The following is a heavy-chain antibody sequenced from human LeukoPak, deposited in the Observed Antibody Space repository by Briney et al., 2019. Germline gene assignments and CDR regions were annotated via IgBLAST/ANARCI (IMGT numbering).Heavy chain of an antibody. CDR3: ARSMTTVTTRFFHYGMDV. CDR2: IYYSWST. Sequence: SETLSLTCTVSGGSISSGGYYWSWIRQHPGKGLEGIGYIYYSWSTYYNPSLKSRVTTSVDTSKNQFSLKLSSVTAADTAVYYCARSMTTVTTRFFHYGMDVWGQGTTVTVSS. J-gene: IGHJ6*02. CDR1: GGSISSGGYY. V-gene: IGHV4-31*03. D-gene: IGHD4-17*01.